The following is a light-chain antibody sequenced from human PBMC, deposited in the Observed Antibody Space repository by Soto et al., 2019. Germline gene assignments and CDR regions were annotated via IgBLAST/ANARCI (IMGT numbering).Light chain of an antibody. CDR1: SSDVGAYNY. Sequence: SALTQPASVSGSPGQSITISCTGTSSDVGAYNYVSWYQQHPGKAPKLMISEVSKRPSGVSNRFSGSKSGNTASLTISGLQDEDEAHYYCSSFTSSNTVVFGGGTKVTVL. V-gene: IGLV2-14*01. CDR3: SSFTSSNTVV. J-gene: IGLJ2*01. CDR2: EVS.